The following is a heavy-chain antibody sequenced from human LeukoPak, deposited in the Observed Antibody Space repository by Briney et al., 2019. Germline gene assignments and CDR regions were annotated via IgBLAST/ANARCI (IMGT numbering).Heavy chain of an antibody. J-gene: IGHJ6*03. CDR1: GASISGNY. CDR3: ARDWGVEGRPGYMDV. V-gene: IGHV4-59*01. Sequence: SETLSLTCTVSGASISGNYWSWIRQSPGKGLEWIGYIFYTGSTVYNPSLQSRVTILLDTSKNQFSLKLSSVTAADTAVYFCARDWGVEGRPGYMDVWGKGTTVTVSS. D-gene: IGHD6-6*01. CDR2: IFYTGST.